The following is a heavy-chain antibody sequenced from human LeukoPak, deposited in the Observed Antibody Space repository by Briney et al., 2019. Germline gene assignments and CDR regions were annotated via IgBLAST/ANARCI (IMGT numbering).Heavy chain of an antibody. V-gene: IGHV3-30*04. CDR3: ARESPRLLLYYFDS. D-gene: IGHD2-15*01. Sequence: PGGSLRLSCAASGFTFSTYPMNWVRQAPGKGLEWVAFISYDGGREYCSDSVKGRFTISRDNSKNTLYLQMNSLRTEDTAVYYCARESPRLLLYYFDSWGQGTLVTVSS. CDR1: GFTFSTYP. J-gene: IGHJ4*02. CDR2: ISYDGGRE.